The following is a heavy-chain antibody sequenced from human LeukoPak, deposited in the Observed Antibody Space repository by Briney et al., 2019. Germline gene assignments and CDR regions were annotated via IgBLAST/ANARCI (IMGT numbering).Heavy chain of an antibody. Sequence: SETLSLTCTVSGGSISSYYWSWIRQPPGKGLEWIGYIYYSGSTYYNPSLKSRVTISVDTSKNQFSLKLSSVTAADTAVYYCARAHYDILAGPEFDPWGQGTLVTVSS. CDR2: IYYSGST. CDR1: GGSISSYY. J-gene: IGHJ5*02. V-gene: IGHV4-59*12. D-gene: IGHD3-9*01. CDR3: ARAHYDILAGPEFDP.